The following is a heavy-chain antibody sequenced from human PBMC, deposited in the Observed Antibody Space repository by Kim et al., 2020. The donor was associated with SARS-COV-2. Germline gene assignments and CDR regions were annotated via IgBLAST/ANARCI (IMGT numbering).Heavy chain of an antibody. D-gene: IGHD3-9*01. CDR1: GFTFSSYA. CDR3: AKLAERITIFEDAFDI. CDR2: ISVSGGTT. Sequence: GGSLRLSCAASGFTFSSYAMSWVRQAPGKGLEWVSAISVSGGTTYYADSVKGRFTISRDNSKNTLYLQMNSLRAEDTAVYYCAKLAERITIFEDAFDIWGQGTMVTVSS. J-gene: IGHJ3*02. V-gene: IGHV3-23*01.